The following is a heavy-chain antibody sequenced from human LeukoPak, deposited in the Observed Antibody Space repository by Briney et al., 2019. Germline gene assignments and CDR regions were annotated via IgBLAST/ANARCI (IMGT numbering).Heavy chain of an antibody. CDR3: AADGDYTPR. J-gene: IGHJ4*02. CDR2: ISSSSSTI. Sequence: GGSLRLSCAASGFTFSSYSMNWVRQAPGKGLEWVSYISSSSSTIYYADSVKGRFTISRDNAKNSLYLQMNSLRAEDTAVYYCAADGDYTPRWGQGTLVTVSS. D-gene: IGHD4-17*01. CDR1: GFTFSSYS. V-gene: IGHV3-48*01.